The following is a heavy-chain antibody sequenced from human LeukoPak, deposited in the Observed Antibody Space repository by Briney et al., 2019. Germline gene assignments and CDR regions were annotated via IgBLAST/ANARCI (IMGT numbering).Heavy chain of an antibody. Sequence: SETLSLTCTVSGGSISINTYYWGWIRQPPGKGLEWIGSVHYSGSTYYKPSLKSRITISVDTSKNQFSLKLSSVTAADTAVYYCARVRISGYSSYTEYYFDYWGQGTLVTVSS. J-gene: IGHJ4*02. CDR1: GGSISINTYY. D-gene: IGHD5-18*01. V-gene: IGHV4-39*07. CDR2: VHYSGST. CDR3: ARVRISGYSSYTEYYFDY.